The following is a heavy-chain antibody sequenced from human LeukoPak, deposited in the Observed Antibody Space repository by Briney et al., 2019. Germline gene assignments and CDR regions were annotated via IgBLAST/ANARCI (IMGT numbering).Heavy chain of an antibody. D-gene: IGHD3-3*01. J-gene: IGHJ5*02. V-gene: IGHV4-34*01. CDR1: GGSFSGYY. CDR3: ARGYYDFWSGYRTMYNWFDP. Sequence: SETLSLTCAVYGGSFSGYYWSWIRQPPGKGLEWIGEINHSGSTNYNSSLKSRVTISVDTSKNQFSLKLSSVTAADTAVYYCARGYYDFWSGYRTMYNWFDPLGQGTLVTVSS. CDR2: INHSGST.